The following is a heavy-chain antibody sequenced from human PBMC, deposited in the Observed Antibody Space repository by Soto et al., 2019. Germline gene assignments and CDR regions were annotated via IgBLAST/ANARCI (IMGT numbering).Heavy chain of an antibody. J-gene: IGHJ6*02. CDR3: ARDLHRPYGDYPTYGMDV. V-gene: IGHV4-59*06. CDR2: IYYSGST. Sequence: SETLSLTCTVSGGSISSYYWSWIRQHPGKGLEWNGYIYYSGSTYYNPSLKSRVTISVDTSKNQFSLKLSSVTAADTAVYYCARDLHRPYGDYPTYGMDVWGQGTTVTVSS. CDR1: GGSISSYY. D-gene: IGHD4-17*01.